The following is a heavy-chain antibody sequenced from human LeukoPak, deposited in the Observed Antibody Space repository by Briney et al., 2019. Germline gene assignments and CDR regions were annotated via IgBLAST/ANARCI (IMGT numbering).Heavy chain of an antibody. D-gene: IGHD3-10*01. CDR1: GFTVSSNY. J-gene: IGHJ4*02. Sequence: GGSLRLSCAASGFTVSSNYMSWVRQAPGKGLEWVSVIYSGGSTYYADSVKGRFTISRDSSKNTLYLQMNSLRAEDTAVYYCARGLLWFGDVDYWGQGTLVTVSS. CDR2: IYSGGST. CDR3: ARGLLWFGDVDY. V-gene: IGHV3-66*01.